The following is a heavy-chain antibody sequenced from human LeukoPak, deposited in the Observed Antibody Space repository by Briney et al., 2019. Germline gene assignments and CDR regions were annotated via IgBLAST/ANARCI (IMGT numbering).Heavy chain of an antibody. J-gene: IGHJ4*02. CDR1: GFTFSSYG. CDR3: AKPTYYYDSSGYYSQKGLDY. V-gene: IGHV3-30*18. Sequence: GGSLRLSCAASGFTFSSYGMHWVRKAPGKGLEWVAVISYDGSNKYYADSVKGRFTISRDNSKNTLYLQMNSLRAEDTAVYYCAKPTYYYDSSGYYSQKGLDYWGQGTLVTVSS. D-gene: IGHD3-22*01. CDR2: ISYDGSNK.